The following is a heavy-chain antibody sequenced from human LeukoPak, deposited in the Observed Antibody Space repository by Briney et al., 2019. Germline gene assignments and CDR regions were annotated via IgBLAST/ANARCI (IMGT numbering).Heavy chain of an antibody. CDR1: GFTFSGSA. Sequence: GGSLRLSCAASGFTFSGSAMHWVRQASGKGLEWVGRIRSEANSYATAYAASVKGRFTISRDDSKNTAYLQMNSLKTEDTAVYYCTRLSIPYYWGQGTLVTVSS. D-gene: IGHD2-21*01. CDR2: IRSEANSYAT. CDR3: TRLSIPYY. J-gene: IGHJ4*02. V-gene: IGHV3-73*01.